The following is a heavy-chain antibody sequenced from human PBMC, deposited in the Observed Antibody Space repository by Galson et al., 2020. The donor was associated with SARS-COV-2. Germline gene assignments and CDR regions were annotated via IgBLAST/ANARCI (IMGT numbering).Heavy chain of an antibody. CDR3: ARMRPYCSSTSCYHDYYGMDV. CDR2: IWYDGSNK. D-gene: IGHD2-2*01. V-gene: IGHV3-33*01. J-gene: IGHJ6*02. CDR1: GFTFSSYG. Sequence: SLRLSCAASGFTFSSYGMHWVRQAPGKGLEWVAVIWYDGSNKYYADSVKGRFTISRDNSKNTLYLQMNSLRAEDTAVYYCARMRPYCSSTSCYHDYYGMDVWGQGTTVTVSS.